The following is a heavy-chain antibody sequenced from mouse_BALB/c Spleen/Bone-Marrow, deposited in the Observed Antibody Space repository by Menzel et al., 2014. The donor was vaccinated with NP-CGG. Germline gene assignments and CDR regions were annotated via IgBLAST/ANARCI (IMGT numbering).Heavy chain of an antibody. CDR3: ARLDGYSLWYFDV. V-gene: IGHV5-6*01. D-gene: IGHD2-3*01. Sequence: EVQVVESGGDLVKPGGSLELSCAASGFTFSSYDMSWVRQTPDKRLEWVATISSGGSHTYYPDSVKGRFTISRDNAKNTLYLQMSSLRSEDTAMYYCARLDGYSLWYFDVWGAGTTVTVSS. CDR1: GFTFSSYD. CDR2: ISSGGSHT. J-gene: IGHJ1*01.